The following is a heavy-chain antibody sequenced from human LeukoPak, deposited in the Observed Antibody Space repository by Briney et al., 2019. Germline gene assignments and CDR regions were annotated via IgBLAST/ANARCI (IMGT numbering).Heavy chain of an antibody. CDR1: GGTFSSYA. D-gene: IGHD6-19*01. V-gene: IGHV1-69*04. Sequence: ASVKVSCKASGGTFSSYAISWVRQAPGQGLEWMGRIIPILGIANYAQKFQGRVTITADKSTSTAYMELSSLGSEDTAVYYCARAGAVAGTYDAFDTWGQGTMVTVSS. CDR2: IIPILGIA. J-gene: IGHJ3*02. CDR3: ARAGAVAGTYDAFDT.